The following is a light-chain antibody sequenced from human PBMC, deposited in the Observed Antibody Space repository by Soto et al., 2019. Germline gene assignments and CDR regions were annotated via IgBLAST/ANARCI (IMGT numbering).Light chain of an antibody. J-gene: IGLJ2*01. Sequence: QSVLTQPRSVSGSPGQSVTISCTGPTIDDGTSNYVSWYQQHPGKAPKLLIYDVFKRPPGVPDRFSGSKSGNTASLTVSGLLFDDEAFYYCSSYARDDKAIFGGGTKVTV. CDR1: TIDDGTSNY. CDR2: DVF. V-gene: IGLV2-11*01. CDR3: SSYARDDKAI.